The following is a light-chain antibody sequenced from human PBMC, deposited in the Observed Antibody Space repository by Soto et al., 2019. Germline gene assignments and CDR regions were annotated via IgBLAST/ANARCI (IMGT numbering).Light chain of an antibody. J-gene: IGLJ3*02. CDR2: EDN. CDR3: QSYDTSNPLV. V-gene: IGLV6-57*01. Sequence: NFMLTQPHSVSESPGKTVTISCTRSSGSIGSSYVQWYQQRPGCSPTTVIFEDNQRPTGVPVRFSGSIDSSSNSASLVISGLRTEDEADYYCQSYDTSNPLVFGGGTKLTVL. CDR1: SGSIGSSY.